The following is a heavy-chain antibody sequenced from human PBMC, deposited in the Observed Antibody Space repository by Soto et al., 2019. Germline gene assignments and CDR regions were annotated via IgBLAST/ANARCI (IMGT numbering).Heavy chain of an antibody. J-gene: IGHJ4*02. D-gene: IGHD4-17*01. CDR1: VFTFSSYA. V-gene: IGHV3-23*01. CDR3: AKDHTLTTRSDY. Sequence: VGSLRLSCAASVFTFSSYAMSCVRQAPGKWLEWVSAISGSGGSTYYADSVKGRFTISRDNSKNTLYLQMNSLRAEDTAVYYCAKDHTLTTRSDYWGQGTLVTLSS. CDR2: ISGSGGST.